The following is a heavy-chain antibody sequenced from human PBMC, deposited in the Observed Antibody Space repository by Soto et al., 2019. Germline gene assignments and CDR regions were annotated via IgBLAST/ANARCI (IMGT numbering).Heavy chain of an antibody. J-gene: IGHJ4*02. CDR2: VHDSWGS. CDR1: GGAISNYY. Sequence: SETLSLTCTVSGGAISNYYWSWFRQTPGKGLEWIGYVHDSWGSNYNPSLKSRVAISVDTSKNQFSLKLSSVTAADTAVYYCARGRVDTAMDIFDYWGQGTLVTVSS. D-gene: IGHD5-18*01. V-gene: IGHV4-59*01. CDR3: ARGRVDTAMDIFDY.